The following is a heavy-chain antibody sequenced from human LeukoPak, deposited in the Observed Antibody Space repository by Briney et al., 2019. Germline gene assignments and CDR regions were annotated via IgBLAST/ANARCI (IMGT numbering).Heavy chain of an antibody. Sequence: SETLSLTCTFSGVSMTNYYWSWIRQPAGKGLEWIGRIYTSGNTNYHPSLKSRVTMSVDTSKNQFSLKLSSVTAADTGVYYCARDLDCSRGACSLQHGMDVWGQGTTVTVSS. CDR1: GVSMTNYY. D-gene: IGHD2-15*01. J-gene: IGHJ6*02. CDR3: ARDLDCSRGACSLQHGMDV. V-gene: IGHV4-4*07. CDR2: IYTSGNT.